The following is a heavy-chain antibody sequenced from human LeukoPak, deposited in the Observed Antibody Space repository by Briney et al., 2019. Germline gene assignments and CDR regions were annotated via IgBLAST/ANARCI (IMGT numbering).Heavy chain of an antibody. CDR3: ARDKGKWEHLRYFDY. CDR1: GYTFSSYG. Sequence: ASVKVSCKASGYTFSSYGISWVRQAPGQGLEWMGWISAYNGNTKYAQKLQGRVTMTTDTSTSTAYMELRSLRSDDTAVYYWARDKGKWEHLRYFDYWGQGTLVTVSS. J-gene: IGHJ4*02. V-gene: IGHV1-18*01. CDR2: ISAYNGNT. D-gene: IGHD1-26*01.